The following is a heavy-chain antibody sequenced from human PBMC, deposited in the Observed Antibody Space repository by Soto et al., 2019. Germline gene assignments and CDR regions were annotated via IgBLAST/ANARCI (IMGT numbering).Heavy chain of an antibody. D-gene: IGHD1-1*01. J-gene: IGHJ6*02. CDR2: ISSNGGRT. CDR1: GFTFGNYF. V-gene: IGHV3-23*01. Sequence: EVQLLESGGGLVQPGESLRLSCAASGFTFGNYFMNWVRQAPGKGLEWVSDISSNGGRTHYADSVRGRLTISRDNSRNTLYLQMRSLRAEDTALYYCAKDLHWYGMDVWGQGTTVTVSS. CDR3: AKDLHWYGMDV.